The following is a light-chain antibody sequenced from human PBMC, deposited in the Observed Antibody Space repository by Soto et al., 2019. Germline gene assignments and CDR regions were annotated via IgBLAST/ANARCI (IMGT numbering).Light chain of an antibody. J-gene: IGKJ5*01. CDR1: QVIRTS. CDR3: QQRFDYPIT. Sequence: EIQLTQSTSFLSPSIGASITITCRASQVIRTSLDWYQVKQGQAPKHLVYAASTLESGVPSRLSATVSGTEFSLTITSRKNEDFATYYCQQRFDYPITFGHGTRLEI. CDR2: AAS. V-gene: IGKV1-9*01.